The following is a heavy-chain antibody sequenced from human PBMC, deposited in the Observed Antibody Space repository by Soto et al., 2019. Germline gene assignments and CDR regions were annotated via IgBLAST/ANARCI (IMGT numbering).Heavy chain of an antibody. V-gene: IGHV4-30-4*01. Sequence: QVQLQESGPGLVKPSQTLSLTCTVSGGSISSGDYYWSWIRQPPGKGLEWIGYIYYSGSTYYNPSLKSPVSIAVTTSKNQFPLKVSSVTAADSAVYYWGRDPLEGGNSLLDAFDIWGQGTMVTVSS. J-gene: IGHJ3*02. D-gene: IGHD2-21*02. CDR1: GGSISSGDYY. CDR3: GRDPLEGGNSLLDAFDI. CDR2: IYYSGST.